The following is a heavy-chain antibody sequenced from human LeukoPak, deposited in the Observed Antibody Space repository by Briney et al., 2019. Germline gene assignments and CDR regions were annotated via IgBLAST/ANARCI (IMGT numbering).Heavy chain of an antibody. CDR3: ARARSPTLGYFDL. CDR2: ISYDGSNK. Sequence: GRSLRLSCAASGFTFSSYAMHGVRQAPGKGLEWVAVISYDGSNKYYADSVKGRFTISRENAQNSLYLQMNSLRAGDTAVYYCARARSPTLGYFDLWGRGTLVTVSS. J-gene: IGHJ2*01. V-gene: IGHV3-30*14. D-gene: IGHD1-26*01. CDR1: GFTFSSYA.